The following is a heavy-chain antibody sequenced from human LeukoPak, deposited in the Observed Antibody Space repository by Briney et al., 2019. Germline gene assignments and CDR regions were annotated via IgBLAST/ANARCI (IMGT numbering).Heavy chain of an antibody. D-gene: IGHD3-10*01. CDR2: IIPIFGTA. CDR1: GGTFSSYA. Sequence: GASVKVSCKASGGTFSSYAISWVRQAPGQGLEWMGGIIPIFGTANYAQKFQGRVTITADESTSTAYMELSSLRSEDTAVYYCARDPLWGSLNAFDIWGQGTMVTVSS. CDR3: ARDPLWGSLNAFDI. V-gene: IGHV1-69*01. J-gene: IGHJ3*02.